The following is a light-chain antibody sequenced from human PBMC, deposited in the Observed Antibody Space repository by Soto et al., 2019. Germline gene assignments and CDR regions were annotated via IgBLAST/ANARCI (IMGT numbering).Light chain of an antibody. CDR3: SAYTARSTLV. V-gene: IGLV2-14*01. CDR2: EVP. CDR1: IRDVGAYNL. J-gene: IGLJ3*02. Sequence: QSGLNQSHYVPGYPGQSITISCSGTIRDVGAYNLDSWYQQHPGTAPKLIIYEVPNRPSGISSRFSGSRSGNTASLTISGLQSEDEGDYYCSAYTARSTLVFGGGTKVTVL.